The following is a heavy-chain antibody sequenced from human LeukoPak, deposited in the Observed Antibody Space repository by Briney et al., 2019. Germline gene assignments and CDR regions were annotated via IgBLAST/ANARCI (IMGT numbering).Heavy chain of an antibody. CDR1: GFTFSSYA. CDR2: ISYDGSNK. J-gene: IGHJ4*02. Sequence: GGSLRLSCAASGFTFSSYAMHWVRQAPGKGLEWVAVISYDGSNKYYADSVKGRFTISRDNSKNTLYLQMNSLRAEDTAVYYCAKDDSSGYYYGTFDYWGQGTLVTVSS. D-gene: IGHD3-22*01. CDR3: AKDDSSGYYYGTFDY. V-gene: IGHV3-30*04.